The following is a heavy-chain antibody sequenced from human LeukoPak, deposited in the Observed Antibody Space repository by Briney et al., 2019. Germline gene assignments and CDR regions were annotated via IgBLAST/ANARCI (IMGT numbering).Heavy chain of an antibody. CDR3: AKAPHPSYDSSGYYLDY. D-gene: IGHD3-22*01. CDR1: GFTFSSYA. J-gene: IGHJ4*02. CDR2: ISGSGGST. V-gene: IGHV3-23*01. Sequence: GGSLRLSCAASGFTFSSYAMSWVRQAPGKGLEWVSAISGSGGSTYYADSVKGRFTISRDNSKNTLYLQMNSLRAEDTAVYYCAKAPHPSYDSSGYYLDYWGQGTLVTVSS.